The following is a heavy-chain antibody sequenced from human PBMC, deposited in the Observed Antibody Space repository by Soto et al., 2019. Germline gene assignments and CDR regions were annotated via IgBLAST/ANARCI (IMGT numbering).Heavy chain of an antibody. CDR3: ARGARFLEWLSFDH. CDR2: RIPIFGTA. D-gene: IGHD3-3*01. Sequence: QVQLEQSGAEVKTLGSSVKVSCKASGDTFNRYAISWVRQAPGQGLEWMGGRIPIFGTANYAPQFQVRVAISADESTTTAYMGLTSLKSEDTAVYFCARGARFLEWLSFDHWGQGTLVTVSS. J-gene: IGHJ4*02. V-gene: IGHV1-69*13. CDR1: GDTFNRYA.